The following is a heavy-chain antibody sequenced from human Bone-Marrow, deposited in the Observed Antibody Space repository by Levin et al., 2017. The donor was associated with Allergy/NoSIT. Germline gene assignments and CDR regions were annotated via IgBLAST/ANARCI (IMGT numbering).Heavy chain of an antibody. CDR1: GGTSSSDT. Sequence: SVKVSCKASGGTSSSDTISWVRQAPGQGLEWMGRIIPILGIPQYAQNFQGRITISADKSTNTEYLEVNSLRSEDTAVYYCATESGSYSDRIYYFNSWGQGTLVTVSS. CDR3: ATESGSYSDRIYYFNS. V-gene: IGHV1-69*04. CDR2: IIPILGIP. D-gene: IGHD1-26*01. J-gene: IGHJ4*02.